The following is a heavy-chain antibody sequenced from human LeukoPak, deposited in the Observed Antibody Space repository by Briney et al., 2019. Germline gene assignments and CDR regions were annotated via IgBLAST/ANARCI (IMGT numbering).Heavy chain of an antibody. Sequence: ASVKVSCKASGYTFTSYDINWVRQATGQGLEWMGWMNPNSGNTGYAQKFQGRVTMTRNTSISTAYMELSSLRSEDTAVYCCARGVVVVPAAIFYWGQGTLVTVSS. D-gene: IGHD2-2*01. V-gene: IGHV1-8*01. CDR2: MNPNSGNT. J-gene: IGHJ4*02. CDR1: GYTFTSYD. CDR3: ARGVVVVPAAIFY.